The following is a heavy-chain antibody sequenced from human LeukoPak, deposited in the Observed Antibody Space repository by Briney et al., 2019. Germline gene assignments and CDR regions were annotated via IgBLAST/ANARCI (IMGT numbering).Heavy chain of an antibody. V-gene: IGHV3-49*04. CDR1: GFTFGDHA. Sequence: GGSLRLPCTASGFTFGDHAMSWVRQAPGKGLEWLGFIRSKAYGGTTEHAASAKGRFTISRDDSKSIAYLQMNSLTTEDTAVYCSRGPTQQWLYSGTDVWGQGTTVIVSS. J-gene: IGHJ6*02. D-gene: IGHD5-18*01. CDR2: IRSKAYGGTT. CDR3: RGPTQQWLYSGTDV.